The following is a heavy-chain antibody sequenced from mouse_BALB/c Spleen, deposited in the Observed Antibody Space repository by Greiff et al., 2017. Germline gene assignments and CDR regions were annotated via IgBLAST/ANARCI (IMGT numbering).Heavy chain of an antibody. Sequence: VQLQQPGAELVRPGASVKLSCKASGFTFNSYWLTWVKQRPGQGLEWIGMIYPSDSDTRLNQKFKDKAILTVNKSSSTAYMQLSSPTSEDSAVYYIATGYRYTGLAYWGQGTLVTVSA. CDR1: GFTFNSYW. V-gene: IGHV1-61*01. CDR3: ATGYRYTGLAY. J-gene: IGHJ3*01. CDR2: IYPSDSDT. D-gene: IGHD2-14*01.